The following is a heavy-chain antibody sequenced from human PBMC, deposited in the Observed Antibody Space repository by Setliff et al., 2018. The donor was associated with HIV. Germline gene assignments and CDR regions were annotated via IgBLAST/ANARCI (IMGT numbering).Heavy chain of an antibody. CDR3: AKMHTAMDPDTFDI. Sequence: PGGSLRLSCAVSGLTFISYGMYWVRQAPGKGLEWVAFIRYDGSYRYYVDSVKGRFTISRDNSKNTMFLQMNSLRVEDTAIYYCAKMHTAMDPDTFDIWGQGTMVTV. CDR1: GLTFISYG. J-gene: IGHJ3*02. D-gene: IGHD5-18*01. CDR2: IRYDGSYR. V-gene: IGHV3-30*02.